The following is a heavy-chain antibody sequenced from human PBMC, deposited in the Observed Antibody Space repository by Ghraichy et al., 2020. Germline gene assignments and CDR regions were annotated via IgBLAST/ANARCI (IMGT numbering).Heavy chain of an antibody. CDR2: IYPGDSDT. J-gene: IGHJ6*02. D-gene: IGHD5-24*01. CDR3: ARQIRGYKSRDYYYYYGMDV. CDR1: GYSFTSYW. Sequence: GESLNISCKGSGYSFTSYWIGWVRQMPGKGLEWMGIIYPGDSDTRYSPSFQGQVTISADKSISTAYLQWSSLKASDTAMYYCARQIRGYKSRDYYYYYGMDVWGQGTTVTVSS. V-gene: IGHV5-51*01.